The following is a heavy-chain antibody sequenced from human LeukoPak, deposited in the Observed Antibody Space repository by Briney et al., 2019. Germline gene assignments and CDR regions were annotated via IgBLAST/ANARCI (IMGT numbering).Heavy chain of an antibody. CDR3: ATQRAFHY. J-gene: IGHJ4*02. V-gene: IGHV3-7*05. D-gene: IGHD6-25*01. CDR1: GLTFSSYW. Sequence: GGSLRLSCAASGLTFSSYWISWVRQAPGKGLEWVANINQDGSEKYYVDSVKGRFTISRDNAKNSLYLQMNSLRAEDTAVYYCATQRAFHYWGQGTLVTVSS. CDR2: INQDGSEK.